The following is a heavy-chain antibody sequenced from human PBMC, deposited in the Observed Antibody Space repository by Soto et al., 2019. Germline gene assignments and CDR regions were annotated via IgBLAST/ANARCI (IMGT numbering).Heavy chain of an antibody. J-gene: IGHJ6*02. D-gene: IGHD4-17*01. CDR2: IWYDGSNK. Sequence: GGSLRLSCAASGFTFSSYGMHWVRQAPGKGLEWVAVIWYDGSNKYYADSVKGRFTISRDNSKNTLYLQMNSLRAEDTAVYYCARDRGRGDYASPPGYYYYYGMDVWGQGTTVTVSS. CDR3: ARDRGRGDYASPPGYYYYYGMDV. V-gene: IGHV3-33*01. CDR1: GFTFSSYG.